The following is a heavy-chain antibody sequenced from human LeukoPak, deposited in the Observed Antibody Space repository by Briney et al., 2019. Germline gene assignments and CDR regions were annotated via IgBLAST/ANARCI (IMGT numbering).Heavy chain of an antibody. CDR3: ARGTVTVYYYYGMDV. D-gene: IGHD4-17*01. CDR1: GGSISSGDYY. V-gene: IGHV4-30-4*01. J-gene: IGHJ6*04. Sequence: TSQTLSLTCTVSGGSISSGDYYWSWIRQPPGKGLEWIGYIYYSGSTYYNPSLKSRVTISVDTSKNQFPLKLSSVTAADTAVYYCARGTVTVYYYYGMDVWGKGTTVTVSS. CDR2: IYYSGST.